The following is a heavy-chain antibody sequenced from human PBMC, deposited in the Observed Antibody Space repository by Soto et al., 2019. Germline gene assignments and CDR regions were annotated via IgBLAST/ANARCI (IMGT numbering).Heavy chain of an antibody. J-gene: IGHJ4*02. D-gene: IGHD3-22*01. CDR3: ARALYYYDNSGLAY. CDR1: GYTFTSYG. Sequence: QVRLEQSGPEVKKTGASVKVSCKASGYTFTSYGISWVRQAPGQGLEWMGWINIYSGDANYAQSFQDRVTRXXXTXXNTVYMEMRTLRSDDTAVYYCARALYYYDNSGLAYWGQGTLVTVSS. V-gene: IGHV1-18*01. CDR2: INIYSGDA.